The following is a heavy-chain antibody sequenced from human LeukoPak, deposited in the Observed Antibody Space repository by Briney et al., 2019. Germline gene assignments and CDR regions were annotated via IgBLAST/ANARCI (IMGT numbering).Heavy chain of an antibody. Sequence: SETLSLTCTVSGGSISSYYWSWIRQPPGKGLEWIGSIYYSGSTYYNPSLKSRVTISVDTSKNQFSLKLSSVTAADTAVYYCARLLAVARWFDPWGQGTLVTVSS. V-gene: IGHV4-39*07. D-gene: IGHD6-19*01. CDR1: GGSISSYY. CDR2: IYYSGST. CDR3: ARLLAVARWFDP. J-gene: IGHJ5*02.